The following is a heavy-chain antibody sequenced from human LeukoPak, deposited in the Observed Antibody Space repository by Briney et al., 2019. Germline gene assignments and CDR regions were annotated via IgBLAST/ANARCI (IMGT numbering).Heavy chain of an antibody. D-gene: IGHD3-22*01. V-gene: IGHV1-46*01. J-gene: IGHJ3*01. CDR1: GYIFTTYF. CDR3: ARELSMEDPFTPKNHDSSFGDAFGL. CDR2: INPSGGST. Sequence: ASVKVSCKASGYIFTTYFIHWVRQAPGQGLEWMGIINPSGGSTSYAQKFQGRVTMTRDMSTSTVYMALFSLRSEDTAVYYCARELSMEDPFTPKNHDSSFGDAFGLWGQGTMVTVSS.